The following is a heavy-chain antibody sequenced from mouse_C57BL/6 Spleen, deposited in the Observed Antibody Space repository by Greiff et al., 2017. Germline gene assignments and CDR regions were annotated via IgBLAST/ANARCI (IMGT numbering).Heavy chain of an antibody. CDR2: INPYNGGT. V-gene: IGHV1-19*01. CDR3: ARAYYSNYDYAMDY. CDR1: GYTFTDYY. J-gene: IGHJ4*01. Sequence: EVQLQQSGPVLVKPGASVKMSCKASGYTFTDYYMNWVKQSHGKSLEWIGVINPYNGGTSYNQKFKGKATLTVDKSSSTAYMELNSLTSEDSAVYYCARAYYSNYDYAMDYWGQGTSVTVSS. D-gene: IGHD2-5*01.